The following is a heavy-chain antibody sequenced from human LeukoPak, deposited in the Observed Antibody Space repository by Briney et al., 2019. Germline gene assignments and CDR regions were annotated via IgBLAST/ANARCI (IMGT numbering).Heavy chain of an antibody. D-gene: IGHD2-15*01. Sequence: GRSLRLSCAASGFTFDDYAMPWVRQAPGKGLEWVSGISWNSGSIGYADSVKGRFTISRDNAKNSLYLQMNSLRAEDTALYYCAKEGVAANNWFDPWGQGTLVTVSS. V-gene: IGHV3-9*01. CDR3: AKEGVAANNWFDP. CDR2: ISWNSGSI. CDR1: GFTFDDYA. J-gene: IGHJ5*02.